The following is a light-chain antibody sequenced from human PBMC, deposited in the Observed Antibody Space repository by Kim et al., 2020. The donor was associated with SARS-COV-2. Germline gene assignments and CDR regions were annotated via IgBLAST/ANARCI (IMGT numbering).Light chain of an antibody. V-gene: IGKV1-39*01. CDR1: QSLSSY. Sequence: ASVRDRVTITCRASQSLSSYLNWYQQKPGKAPKLLIYAASSLQSGVPSRFSGSGSGTDFTLTISSLQPEDFATYYCQQSYSTPMYTFGQGTKLEI. CDR2: AAS. J-gene: IGKJ2*01. CDR3: QQSYSTPMYT.